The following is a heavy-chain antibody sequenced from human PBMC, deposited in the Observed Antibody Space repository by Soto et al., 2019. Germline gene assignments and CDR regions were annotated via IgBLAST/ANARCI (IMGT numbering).Heavy chain of an antibody. V-gene: IGHV4-31*03. Sequence: SETLSLTCTVSGGSISSGGYYWSWIRQHPGKGLEWIGYIYYSGSTYYNPSLKSRVTISVDTPKNQFSLKLSSVTAADTAVYYCARGFGYSYGYLGHDAFDIWGQGTMVTVSS. CDR2: IYYSGST. CDR3: ARGFGYSYGYLGHDAFDI. CDR1: GGSISSGGYY. D-gene: IGHD5-18*01. J-gene: IGHJ3*02.